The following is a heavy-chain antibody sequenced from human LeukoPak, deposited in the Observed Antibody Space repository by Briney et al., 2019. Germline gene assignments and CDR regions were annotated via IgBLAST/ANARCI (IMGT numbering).Heavy chain of an antibody. J-gene: IGHJ5*02. V-gene: IGHV4-59*11. CDR1: GVSISSHY. Sequence: SETLSLTGTGSGVSISSHYWSWIRQPPGKGLEWIGYIYYSGSTNYNPCIKSRVNISVDQSSNQFPLKLSSVTAADTAVYYCARDRGIAAWSWFDPWGQGTLVTVSS. D-gene: IGHD6-25*01. CDR3: ARDRGIAAWSWFDP. CDR2: IYYSGST.